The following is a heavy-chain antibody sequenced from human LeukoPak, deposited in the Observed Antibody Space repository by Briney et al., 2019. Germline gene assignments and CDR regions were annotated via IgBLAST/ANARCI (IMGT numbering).Heavy chain of an antibody. V-gene: IGHV3-66*01. D-gene: IGHD3-22*01. Sequence: QTGGSLRLSCAASGFTVSSNYMSWVRQAPGKGLEWVSVIYSGGSTYYADSVKGRFTISRDNSKNTLYLQMNSLRAEDTAVYYCASCPPPYYYDSSGTGGWFDPWGQGTLVTVSS. CDR1: GFTVSSNY. J-gene: IGHJ5*02. CDR2: IYSGGST. CDR3: ASCPPPYYYDSSGTGGWFDP.